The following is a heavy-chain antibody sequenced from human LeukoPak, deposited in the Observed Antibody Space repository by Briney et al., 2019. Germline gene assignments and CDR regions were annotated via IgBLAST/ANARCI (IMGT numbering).Heavy chain of an antibody. Sequence: GESLKISCNASGYTFIYDWNAWVRQMPGKGLEWMGFNYPNDSTVTYSPSFEGHVSPSADKSLNTAYLQWSSLQAADTAIYYCAEVRDNSFYAKGGHYCFGLDVWGQGTAVTVSS. J-gene: IGHJ6*02. CDR3: AEVRDNSFYAKGGHYCFGLDV. CDR1: GYTFIYDW. D-gene: IGHD5/OR15-5a*01. CDR2: NYPNDSTV. V-gene: IGHV5-51*01.